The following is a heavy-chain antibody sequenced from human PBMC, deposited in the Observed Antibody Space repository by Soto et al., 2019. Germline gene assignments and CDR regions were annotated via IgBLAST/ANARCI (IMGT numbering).Heavy chain of an antibody. Sequence: SETLSLTCIVSGESISGTIYYWGWIRQPPGKGLEWIGSIYYSGSTYYNPSLKSRVTISVDTSKNHFSLKLTSVTAADTAVYYCARHNYGSGSTYFDYWGQGTLVTVSS. CDR3: ARHNYGSGSTYFDY. CDR2: IYYSGST. V-gene: IGHV4-39*01. CDR1: GESISGTIYY. J-gene: IGHJ4*02. D-gene: IGHD3-10*01.